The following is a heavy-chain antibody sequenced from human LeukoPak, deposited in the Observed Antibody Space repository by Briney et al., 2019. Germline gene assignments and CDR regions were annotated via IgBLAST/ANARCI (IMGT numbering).Heavy chain of an antibody. CDR2: IYYSGST. CDR3: ARDDWIPGSCPSYSGCFDAFV. D-gene: IGHD1-26*01. CDR1: GGSMDKYY. Sequence: SETLSLTCTVSGGSMDKYYWNWIRQPPGKGLEWLGYIYYSGSTNYNPSLKSRVTISIDTSKNQFSLRLTSVTAADTAVYYCARDDWIPGSCPSYSGCFDAFVWGHGTLVTVSS. J-gene: IGHJ3*01. V-gene: IGHV4-59*01.